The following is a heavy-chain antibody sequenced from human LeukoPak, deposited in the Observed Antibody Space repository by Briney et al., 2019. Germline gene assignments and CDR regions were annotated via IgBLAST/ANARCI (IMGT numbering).Heavy chain of an antibody. Sequence: PGGSLRLSCAASGLTFHDYAMHWVRHVPGKGLEWVSGITWNSGSVLYADSVRGRFTISRDNAKNSLYLQMNSLRPEDMAFYYCAKGLGVASLIVDALDMWGQGTMVTV. CDR3: AKGLGVASLIVDALDM. J-gene: IGHJ3*02. CDR1: GLTFHDYA. CDR2: ITWNSGSV. V-gene: IGHV3-9*03. D-gene: IGHD3/OR15-3a*01.